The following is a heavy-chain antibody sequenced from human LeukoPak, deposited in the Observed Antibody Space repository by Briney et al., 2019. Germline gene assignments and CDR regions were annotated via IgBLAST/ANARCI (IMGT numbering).Heavy chain of an antibody. J-gene: IGHJ5*02. CDR1: GFTFDDYA. Sequence: GGSLRLSCAASGFTFDDYAMHWVRQAPGKGLEWVSGISWNSGSIGYADSVKGRFTISRDNAKNSLYLQMNSLRAEDTAIYYCVREGGSGWYSGWFDPWGQGTLVIVSS. CDR2: ISWNSGSI. V-gene: IGHV3-9*01. CDR3: VREGGSGWYSGWFDP. D-gene: IGHD6-19*01.